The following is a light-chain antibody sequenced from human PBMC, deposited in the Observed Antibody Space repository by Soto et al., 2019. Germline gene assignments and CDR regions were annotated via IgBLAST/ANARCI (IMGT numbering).Light chain of an antibody. V-gene: IGLV1-47*01. Sequence: QSALTQPPSASGAPGQRVTISCSGRSSNIGSHFVSWYQHLPGTAPKIFIYRDNQRPAGVPDRFSGSKSGISASLAINGLRSEDEGDYFCAVWDASLNGPVFGGGTKVTVL. CDR2: RDN. CDR1: SSNIGSHF. CDR3: AVWDASLNGPV. J-gene: IGLJ3*02.